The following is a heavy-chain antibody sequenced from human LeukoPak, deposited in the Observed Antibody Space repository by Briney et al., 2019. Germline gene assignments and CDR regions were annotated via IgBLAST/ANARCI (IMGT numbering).Heavy chain of an antibody. CDR1: AFTFSSYA. D-gene: IGHD4-17*01. V-gene: IGHV3-30*04. CDR3: ARDYGDYSYYYYYMDV. Sequence: HPGRSLRLSCAAAAFTFSSYAMNWVSQAPGKGREWEAVISYDGSNKYYADSVKGRFTISRDNSKNTLYLQMNSLRAEDTAVYYCARDYGDYSYYYYYMDVWGKGTTVTVSS. J-gene: IGHJ6*03. CDR2: ISYDGSNK.